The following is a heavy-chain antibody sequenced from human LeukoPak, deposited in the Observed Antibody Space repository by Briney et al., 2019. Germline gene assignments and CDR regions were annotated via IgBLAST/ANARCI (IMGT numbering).Heavy chain of an antibody. CDR2: INHSGST. CDR3: ARHRTTTHYYYYGMDV. J-gene: IGHJ6*02. V-gene: IGHV4-34*01. Sequence: SETLSLTCTVYGGSFSGYCWSWIRQPPGKGLEWVGEINHSGSTNYNPSLKSRVTISVGTSKNQFSLKLSSVTAADTAVYYCARHRTTTHYYYYGMDVWGQGTTVTVSS. D-gene: IGHD1-1*01. CDR1: GGSFSGYC.